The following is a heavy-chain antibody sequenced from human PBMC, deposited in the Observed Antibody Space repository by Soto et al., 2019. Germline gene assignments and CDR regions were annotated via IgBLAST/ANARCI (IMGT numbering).Heavy chain of an antibody. J-gene: IGHJ6*02. Sequence: PGGSLRLSCAASGFTFSSYWMHWVRQAPGKGLVWVSRINSDGSSTSYADSVKGRFTISRDNAKNTLYLQMNSLRAEDTAVYYCARDPVNYDFWSGYPRPSGMDVRGQGTTVTVS. D-gene: IGHD3-3*01. CDR1: GFTFSSYW. CDR2: INSDGSST. V-gene: IGHV3-74*01. CDR3: ARDPVNYDFWSGYPRPSGMDV.